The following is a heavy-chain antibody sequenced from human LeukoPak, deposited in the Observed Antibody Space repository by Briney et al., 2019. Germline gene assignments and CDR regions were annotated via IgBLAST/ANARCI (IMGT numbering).Heavy chain of an antibody. CDR2: IKQDGSEK. J-gene: IGHJ6*02. CDR1: EFTFSSYW. CDR3: ARAYRPGGYGDYTPYYYYVMDV. D-gene: IGHD4-17*01. Sequence: GGSLRLSCVASEFTFSSYWMNRVRQAPGKGLEWVANIKQDGSEKYYVVSVKGRFTISRDNAKNSLYLQLNSLRAEDTAVYYCARAYRPGGYGDYTPYYYYVMDVWGQGTTVTVSS. V-gene: IGHV3-7*01.